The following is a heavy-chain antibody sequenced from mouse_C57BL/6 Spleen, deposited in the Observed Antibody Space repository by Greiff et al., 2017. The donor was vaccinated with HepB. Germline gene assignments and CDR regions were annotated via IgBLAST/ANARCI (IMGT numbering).Heavy chain of an antibody. D-gene: IGHD6-1*01. CDR3: ARWVPTLDY. CDR1: GYTFTDYY. CDR2: INPNNGGT. V-gene: IGHV1-26*01. J-gene: IGHJ2*01. Sequence: EVQLQQSGPELVKPGASVKISCKASGYTFTDYYMNWVKQSHGKSLEWIGDINPNNGGTSYNQKFKGKATLTVDKSSSTAYMELCSLTSEDSAVYYCARWVPTLDYWGQGTTLTVSS.